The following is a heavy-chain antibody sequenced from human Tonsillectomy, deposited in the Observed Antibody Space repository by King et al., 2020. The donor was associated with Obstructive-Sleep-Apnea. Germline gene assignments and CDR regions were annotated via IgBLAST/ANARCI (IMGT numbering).Heavy chain of an antibody. CDR2: LYTSGST. J-gene: IGHJ4*02. D-gene: IGHD3-9*01. Sequence: VQLQESGPGLVKPSESLSLTCTVSDGSINNYYWSWIRQPAGKGLEWIGRLYTSGSTNYNPSLKSRVTMSVDTSKNQFSLKLSPVTAADPAVYYCACHRYLDSGFDYWGQGTLVTVSS. CDR3: ACHRYLDSGFDY. V-gene: IGHV4-4*07. CDR1: DGSINNYY.